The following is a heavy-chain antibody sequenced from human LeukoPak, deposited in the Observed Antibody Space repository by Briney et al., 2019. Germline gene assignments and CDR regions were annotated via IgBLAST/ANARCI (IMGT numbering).Heavy chain of an antibody. D-gene: IGHD3-22*01. J-gene: IGHJ4*02. CDR1: GYTFTSYG. V-gene: IGHV1-18*01. CDR3: ATDEPYYYDSTAYHYFDY. Sequence: AAVKVSCKASGYTFTSYGISWVRQAPGQGLEWMGWICAYNGNTNYAQKLQGRVTMTTDTSTSTASMELRSLSSDDPAVNSFATDEPYYYDSTAYHYFDYGGQGTLVTVSS. CDR2: ICAYNGNT.